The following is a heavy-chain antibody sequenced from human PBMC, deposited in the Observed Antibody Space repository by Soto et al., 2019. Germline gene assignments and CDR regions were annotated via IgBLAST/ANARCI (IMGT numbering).Heavy chain of an antibody. CDR1: GYTFTSYA. V-gene: IGHV1-3*01. Sequence: ASVKVSCKASGYTFTSYAMHWVRQAPGQRLEWMGWINAGNGNTKYSQKFQGRVAITRDTSASTAYMELSSLRSEDTAVYYCARGGITGTPSPYYYYGMDVWGQGTTVTVSS. CDR3: ARGGITGTPSPYYYYGMDV. CDR2: INAGNGNT. D-gene: IGHD1-20*01. J-gene: IGHJ6*02.